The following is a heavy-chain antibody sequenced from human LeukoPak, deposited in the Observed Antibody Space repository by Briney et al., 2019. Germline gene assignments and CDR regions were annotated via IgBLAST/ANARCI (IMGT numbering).Heavy chain of an antibody. J-gene: IGHJ3*02. D-gene: IGHD3-22*01. CDR2: ISAYNGDT. CDR1: GYTFSSYG. CDR3: ARDRASMIVVIISPDAFDI. Sequence: GASVKVSCKASGYTFSSYGISWVRQAAGQGLEWMGWISAYNGDTNYAQKFQGRVTMTTDTSTSTAYMEVRSLRSDDTAVYYCARDRASMIVVIISPDAFDIWGQGTMVTVSS. V-gene: IGHV1-18*01.